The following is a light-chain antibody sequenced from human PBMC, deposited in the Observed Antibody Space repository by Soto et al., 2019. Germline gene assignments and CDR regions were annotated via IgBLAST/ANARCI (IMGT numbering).Light chain of an antibody. Sequence: DIVMTQTPLTSPVTLGQPASISCRSSQSLVHRDGNTYLSWFQQRPGQPPRLLIYRVSDRFSGVPDRFSGSGSGTDFTLTISNLEPEDFAVYYCQQHSHWPPWTFGQGTRVEIQ. J-gene: IGKJ1*01. CDR2: RVS. CDR1: QSLVHRDGNTY. V-gene: IGKV2-24*01. CDR3: QQHSHWPPWT.